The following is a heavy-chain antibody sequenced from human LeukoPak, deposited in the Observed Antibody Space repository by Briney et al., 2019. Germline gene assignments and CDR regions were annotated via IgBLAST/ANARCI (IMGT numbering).Heavy chain of an antibody. D-gene: IGHD6-19*01. J-gene: IGHJ4*02. CDR1: GGSISSYY. V-gene: IGHV4-59*01. CDR2: IYYSGST. Sequence: SETLSLTCTVSGGSISSYYWSWIRQPPGKGLEWIGYIYYSGSTNYNPSLKSRVTISVDTSKNQFSLKLSSVSAADTAVYYCARETGYSSGWYDYWGQGTLVTVSS. CDR3: ARETGYSSGWYDY.